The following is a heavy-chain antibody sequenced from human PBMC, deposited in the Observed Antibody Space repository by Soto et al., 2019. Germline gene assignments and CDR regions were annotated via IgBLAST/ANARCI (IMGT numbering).Heavy chain of an antibody. CDR3: AGERLLLFAPYDALDM. CDR2: IASGGGRI. CDR1: GFAFDLYD. V-gene: IGHV3-48*03. Sequence: EEQLVESGGGLVQPGDSLRLSCTLSGFAFDLYDMNWVRQAPGKDLEWISDIASGGGRIYYAAFVQGRFTNSRDSAQNSLYLQMNSLRDEDTSLYYCAGERLLLFAPYDALDMWGQGTLVAVSS. D-gene: IGHD2-15*01. J-gene: IGHJ3*02.